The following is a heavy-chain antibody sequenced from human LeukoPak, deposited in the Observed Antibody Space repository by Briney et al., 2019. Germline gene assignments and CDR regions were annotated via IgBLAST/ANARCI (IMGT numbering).Heavy chain of an antibody. J-gene: IGHJ3*02. V-gene: IGHV4-61*01. D-gene: IGHD5-18*01. CDR1: GDSVSSGRYS. Sequence: SETLSLTSTVSGDSVSSGRYSRSWMRQPPGKGRNWIWYIHYRGSTDYTPYLNNPVTIFRTTSKNHLPRTLSSVTAADMAVYNCARLGGYSYGYSGAFDIWGPGTMVTVSS. CDR3: ARLGGYSYGYSGAFDI. CDR2: IHYRGST.